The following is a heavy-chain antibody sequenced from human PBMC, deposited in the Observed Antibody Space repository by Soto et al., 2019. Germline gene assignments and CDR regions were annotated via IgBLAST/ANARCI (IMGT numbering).Heavy chain of an antibody. Sequence: EVQLVESGGGLVQPGGSLRLSCAASGFTVTSNYMSWVRQAPGKGLEWVSVIYSGGSTYYADSVKGRFTISRDNSKNTRYLQMYSLRAEDTAVYYCARDRGYGGVDYWGQGTLVTVSS. CDR2: IYSGGST. J-gene: IGHJ4*02. D-gene: IGHD4-17*01. V-gene: IGHV3-66*01. CDR3: ARDRGYGGVDY. CDR1: GFTVTSNY.